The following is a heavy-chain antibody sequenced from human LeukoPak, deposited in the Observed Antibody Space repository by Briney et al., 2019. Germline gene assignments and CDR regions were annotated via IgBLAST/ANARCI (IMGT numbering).Heavy chain of an antibody. D-gene: IGHD6-13*01. J-gene: IGHJ6*04. CDR2: IIPIFGTA. CDR1: GGTFSSYA. V-gene: IGHV1-69*13. CDR3: AGRYSSSWPTEPYYYYGMDV. Sequence: GASVKVSCKASGGTFSSYAISWVRQAPGQGLEWMGGIIPIFGTANYAQKFQGRVTITADESTSTAYMELSSLRSEDTAVYYCAGRYSSSWPTEPYYYYGMDVWGKGTTVTVSS.